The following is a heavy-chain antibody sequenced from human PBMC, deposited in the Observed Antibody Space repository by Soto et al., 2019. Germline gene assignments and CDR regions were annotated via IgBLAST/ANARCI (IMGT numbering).Heavy chain of an antibody. CDR2: INHSGST. J-gene: IGHJ4*02. Sequence: SETLSLTCAVYGGSFSGYYWSWIRQPPGKGLEWIGEINHSGSTNYNPSLKSRVTISVETSKNQFSLKLSSVTAADTAVYYCARDSDAYLRYFDWSRGAYFDYWGQGTLVTVSS. D-gene: IGHD3-9*01. CDR1: GGSFSGYY. CDR3: ARDSDAYLRYFDWSRGAYFDY. V-gene: IGHV4-34*01.